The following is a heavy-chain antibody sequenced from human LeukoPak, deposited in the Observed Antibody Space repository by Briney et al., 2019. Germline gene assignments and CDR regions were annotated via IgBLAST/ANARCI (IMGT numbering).Heavy chain of an antibody. Sequence: GGSLRLSCAASGYTFSTSDMHWVRQASGRGMEWVSSIASTGDTNYAASVKGLFTISRQNAKNSLYLQMNSLRAGDTAVYSCVRGGVIGFDYWGQGALVTVSS. CDR3: VRGGVIGFDY. D-gene: IGHD2-21*01. CDR2: IASTGDT. CDR1: GYTFSTSD. V-gene: IGHV3-13*01. J-gene: IGHJ4*02.